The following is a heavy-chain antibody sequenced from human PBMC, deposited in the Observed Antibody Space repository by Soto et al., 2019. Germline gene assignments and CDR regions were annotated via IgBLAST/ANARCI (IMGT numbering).Heavy chain of an antibody. Sequence: GGSLRLSCAASGFTFSDYYMSWIRQAPGKGLEWVSYISSSGSTIYYADSVKGRFTISRDNAKNSLYLQMNSLRAEDTAVYYCARDEGTFFHYYMDVWGKGTTVTVSS. V-gene: IGHV3-11*01. CDR1: GFTFSDYY. J-gene: IGHJ6*03. CDR2: ISSSGSTI. D-gene: IGHD3-16*01. CDR3: ARDEGTFFHYYMDV.